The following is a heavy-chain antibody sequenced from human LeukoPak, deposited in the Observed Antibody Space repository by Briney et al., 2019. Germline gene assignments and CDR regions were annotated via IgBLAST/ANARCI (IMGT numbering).Heavy chain of an antibody. CDR1: GFTFNRNA. CDR3: VRRRDASSGLGDHDF. Sequence: PGGSLRLSCAASGFTFNRNAISWVRQAPGKGLEWVSTIGGSGDKTFYADSVKGRFTISRDNSKNMVHLQMNSLTGEDTALYYCVRRRDASSGLGDHDFWGQGDLVTVSS. V-gene: IGHV3-23*01. D-gene: IGHD6-19*01. J-gene: IGHJ4*02. CDR2: IGGSGDKT.